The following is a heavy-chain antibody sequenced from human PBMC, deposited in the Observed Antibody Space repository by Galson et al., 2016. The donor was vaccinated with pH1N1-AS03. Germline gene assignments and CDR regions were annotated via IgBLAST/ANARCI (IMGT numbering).Heavy chain of an antibody. CDR1: GYAFITYG. CDR2: MSAYSGET. CDR3: VREFEDPQKRVVAFDY. J-gene: IGHJ4*02. V-gene: IGHV1-18*01. Sequence: SVKVSCKASGYAFITYGISWVRQAPGQGLEWMGWMSAYSGETRYAPNFQGRVTMTRDTSTRTAYMDLRSLTSDDTAVYYCVREFEDPQKRVVAFDYWGQGTLVTVSS.